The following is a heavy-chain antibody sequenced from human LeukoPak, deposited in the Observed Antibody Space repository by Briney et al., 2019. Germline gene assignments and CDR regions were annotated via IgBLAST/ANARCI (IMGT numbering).Heavy chain of an antibody. V-gene: IGHV1-8*03. D-gene: IGHD6-6*01. CDR3: ARQLPATDYYYMDV. Sequence: ASVKVSCKASGYTFTSYDINWVRQATGQGLEWMGWMNPNSSNTGYAQKFQGRVTITRNTSISTAYMELSSLRSEDTAVYYCARQLPATDYYYMDVWGKGTTVTVSS. CDR2: MNPNSSNT. J-gene: IGHJ6*03. CDR1: GYTFTSYD.